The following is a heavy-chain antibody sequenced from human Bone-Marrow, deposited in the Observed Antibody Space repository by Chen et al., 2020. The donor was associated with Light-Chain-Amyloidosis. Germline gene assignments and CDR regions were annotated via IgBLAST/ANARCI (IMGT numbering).Heavy chain of an antibody. CDR1: GFTFSSYA. D-gene: IGHD1-26*01. V-gene: IGHV3-23*04. Sequence: EVQLVETGGGLVQPGGSLRLSCAASGFTFSSYAMSWVRQAPGKGLEWVSAISGSGGSTYYADSVKGRFTISRDNSKNTLYQQMNSLRAEDTAVYYCAKDFRVGATWIGDGWFDPWGQGTLVTVSS. J-gene: IGHJ5*02. CDR3: AKDFRVGATWIGDGWFDP. CDR2: ISGSGGST.